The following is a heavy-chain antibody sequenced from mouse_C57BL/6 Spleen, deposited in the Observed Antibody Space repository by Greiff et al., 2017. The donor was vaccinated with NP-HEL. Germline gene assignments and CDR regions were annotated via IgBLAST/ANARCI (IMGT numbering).Heavy chain of an antibody. CDR1: GFSLTSYG. CDR2: IWSGGST. V-gene: IGHV2-2*01. J-gene: IGHJ4*01. CDR3: ARFYGDYAMDY. Sequence: QVQLKESGPGLVQPSQSLSITCTVSGFSLTSYGVHWVRQSPGKGLEWLGVIWSGGSTDYNAAFISRLSISKDNSKSQVFFKMNSLQADDTAIYYCARFYGDYAMDYWGQGTSVTVSS. D-gene: IGHD1-1*02.